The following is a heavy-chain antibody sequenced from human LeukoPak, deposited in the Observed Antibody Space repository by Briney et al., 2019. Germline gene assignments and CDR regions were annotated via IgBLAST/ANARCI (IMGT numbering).Heavy chain of an antibody. CDR2: IHPSGML. CDR1: GASFNSDDQY. V-gene: IGHV4-31*03. J-gene: IGHJ4*02. D-gene: IGHD3-22*01. CDR3: SRGLDSRKLAY. Sequence: PSQTLSLTCTVSGASFNSDDQYWNWIRQSPGKGLEWIGSIHPSGMLYNNPSLESRITMSRDTSKKQFSLNLNSVTAADTAVYFCSRGLDSRKLAYWGQGILVTVSS.